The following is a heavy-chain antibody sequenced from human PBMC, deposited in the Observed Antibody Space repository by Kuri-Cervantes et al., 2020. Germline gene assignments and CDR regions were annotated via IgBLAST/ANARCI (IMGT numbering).Heavy chain of an antibody. CDR1: GFTFSSYG. V-gene: IGHV3-30*03. Sequence: GESLKISCAASGFTFSSYGMHWVRQAPGKGLEWVAVISYDGSNKYYADSVKGRFTISRDNSKNTLYLQMNSLRAEDTAVYYCAREGVATGWGMDVRGQGTTVTVSS. J-gene: IGHJ6*02. CDR2: ISYDGSNK. CDR3: AREGVATGWGMDV. D-gene: IGHD5-12*01.